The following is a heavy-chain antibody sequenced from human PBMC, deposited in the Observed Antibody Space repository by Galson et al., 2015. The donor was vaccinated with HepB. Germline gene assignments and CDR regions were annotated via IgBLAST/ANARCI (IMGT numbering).Heavy chain of an antibody. CDR3: ARLPRIVVVPAVPDY. Sequence: QSGAEVKKPGESLRISCKGSGYSFTSYWISWVRQMPGKGLEWMGRIDPSDSYTNYSPSFQGHVTISADKSISTAYLQWSSLKASDTAMYYCARLPRIVVVPAVPDYWGQGTLVTVSS. J-gene: IGHJ4*02. D-gene: IGHD2-2*01. V-gene: IGHV5-10-1*01. CDR1: GYSFTSYW. CDR2: IDPSDSYT.